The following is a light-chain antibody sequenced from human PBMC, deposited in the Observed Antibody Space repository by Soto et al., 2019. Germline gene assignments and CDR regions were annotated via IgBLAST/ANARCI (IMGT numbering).Light chain of an antibody. CDR1: QSITNC. J-gene: IGKJ4*01. Sequence: IQRTQSPSTLSSSVGDRVTITCRARQSITNCVAWYQKKPGKAPKVLVYMASSLKSGVPSRFSGSGSGTEFTLTITSLQPDDSATYYCQQYNSLSSVSFGGGTKVDIK. V-gene: IGKV1-5*03. CDR2: MAS. CDR3: QQYNSLSSVS.